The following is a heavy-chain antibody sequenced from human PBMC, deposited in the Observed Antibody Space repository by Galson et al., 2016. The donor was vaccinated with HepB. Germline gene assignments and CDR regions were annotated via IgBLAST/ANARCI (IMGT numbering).Heavy chain of an antibody. CDR1: GFNFNNYG. CDR3: AKDGHYDILTGYSYYFDY. Sequence: SLRLSCAASGFNFNNYGMHWVRQAPGKGLERVAIISTDGNNKHYGDSVKGRFTISRDNSKNTLYLQMSSLRTEDTAVYYCAKDGHYDILTGYSYYFDYWGQGTLVTVSS. CDR2: ISTDGNNK. V-gene: IGHV3-30*18. D-gene: IGHD3-9*01. J-gene: IGHJ4*02.